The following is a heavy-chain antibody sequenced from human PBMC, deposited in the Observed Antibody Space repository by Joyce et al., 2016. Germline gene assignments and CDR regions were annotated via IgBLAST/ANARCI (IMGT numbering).Heavy chain of an antibody. CDR1: GGSISSGAFF. D-gene: IGHD3-9*01. CDR3: SSRCLRTLTSGARDPWSPSPLYGMDV. Sequence: QVQLQESGPGLVKPSQTLSLTCTVSGGSISSGAFFLRLLRHHPGEGLGWIDYIYYSGSALYDSSLKSRIPLSVDTSENQFSLKQTSVTAADTARDNCSSRCLRTLTSGARDPWSPSPLYGMDVWGQGTTVTVSS. V-gene: IGHV4-31*03. CDR2: IYYSGSA. J-gene: IGHJ6*02.